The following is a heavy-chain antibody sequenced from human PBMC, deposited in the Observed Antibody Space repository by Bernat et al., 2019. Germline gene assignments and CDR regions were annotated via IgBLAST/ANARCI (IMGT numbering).Heavy chain of an antibody. D-gene: IGHD6-19*01. Sequence: EVQLLESGGGLVQPGGSLRLSCAASGFTFTGYPITWFGQAPGRGLEWVSAISGSGGSTYYADSVKGRFTISRDNSKNTLYLQMNSLRAEDTAVYYCASEIAVAAIDPVDYWGQGTLVTVSS. J-gene: IGHJ4*02. CDR3: ASEIAVAAIDPVDY. V-gene: IGHV3-23*01. CDR2: ISGSGGST. CDR1: GFTFTGYP.